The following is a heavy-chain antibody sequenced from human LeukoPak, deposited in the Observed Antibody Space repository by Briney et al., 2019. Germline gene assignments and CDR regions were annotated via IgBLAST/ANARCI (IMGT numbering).Heavy chain of an antibody. Sequence: GSVTVSCKASGYTFTSYGISWVRQAPGQGLERMGWISAYNGNTNYAQKLQGTVTLTTDTSTSTAYMELRSLRSDDTAVYYCARDPGRWFGELLSYWGQGTLVTVSS. V-gene: IGHV1-18*01. CDR3: ARDPGRWFGELLSY. CDR2: ISAYNGNT. J-gene: IGHJ4*02. CDR1: GYTFTSYG. D-gene: IGHD3-10*01.